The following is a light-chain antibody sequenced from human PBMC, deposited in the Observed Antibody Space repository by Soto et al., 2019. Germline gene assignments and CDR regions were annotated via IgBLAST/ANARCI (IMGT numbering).Light chain of an antibody. V-gene: IGKV3-20*01. Sequence: VVKKSLVAVSLSQGERATXSCRASQSFTRSYLAWYHQKPGHAPRLLIYGASTRPTGIPDRFSGSGSGTDFTLTIIILEPEDFTLYYCQDYAILLQTFGEGTKV. CDR2: GAS. CDR3: QDYAILLQT. CDR1: QSFTRSY. J-gene: IGKJ1*01.